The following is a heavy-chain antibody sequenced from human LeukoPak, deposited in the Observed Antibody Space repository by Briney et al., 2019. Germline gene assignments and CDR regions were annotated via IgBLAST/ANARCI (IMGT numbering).Heavy chain of an antibody. J-gene: IGHJ6*03. CDR2: IKQDGSEK. Sequence: GGSLRLSCAASGFTFSSYWMSWVRQAPGKGLEWVANIKQDGSEKYYVDSVKGRFTISRDNAKNSLYLQMNSLRAEDTAVYYCARHFPTYYGDYSYYYYMDVWGKGTTVTISS. CDR1: GFTFSSYW. CDR3: ARHFPTYYGDYSYYYYMDV. V-gene: IGHV3-7*01. D-gene: IGHD4-17*01.